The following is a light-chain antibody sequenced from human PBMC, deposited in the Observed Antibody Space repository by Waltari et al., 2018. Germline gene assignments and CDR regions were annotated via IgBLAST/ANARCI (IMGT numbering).Light chain of an antibody. CDR3: QHYVRLPVS. Sequence: EIVLTQSPGTLSLSPGERATLSCRTSQSVSRSLAWYQQKPGQAPRLLIYGASSRATGVPYRFSGSGSGTDFSLTISRLEPEDFAVYYCQHYVRLPVSFGQGTKVEIK. V-gene: IGKV3-20*01. J-gene: IGKJ1*01. CDR1: QSVSRS. CDR2: GAS.